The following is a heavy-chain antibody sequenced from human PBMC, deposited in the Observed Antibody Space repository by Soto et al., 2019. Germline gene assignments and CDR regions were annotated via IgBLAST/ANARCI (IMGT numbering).Heavy chain of an antibody. V-gene: IGHV4-34*01. D-gene: IGHD3-3*01. CDR2: INHSGST. CDR3: ARGRGVLRFLEWSTYGMDV. CDR1: GGSFSGYY. Sequence: SETLSLTCAVYGGSFSGYYWSWIRQPPGKGLEWTGEINHSGSTNYNPSLKSRVTISVDTSKNQFSLKLSSVTAADTAVYYCARGRGVLRFLEWSTYGMDVWGQGTTVTV. J-gene: IGHJ6*02.